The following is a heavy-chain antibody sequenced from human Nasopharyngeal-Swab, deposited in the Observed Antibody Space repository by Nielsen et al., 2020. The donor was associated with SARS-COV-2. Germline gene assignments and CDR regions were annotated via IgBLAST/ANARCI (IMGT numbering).Heavy chain of an antibody. J-gene: IGHJ4*02. CDR3: ARGFLQTGFDY. D-gene: IGHD3-9*01. Sequence: SQTLSLTCSISGDRVSGDNVGWNWIRQSPSRGLEWLGRTYYGSKWYNHYAPSVKSRVTIKPDTSKNQFSLQMDSVTPEDSAVYYCARGFLQTGFDYWGQGTLVTVSS. CDR2: TYYGSKWYN. CDR1: GDRVSGDNVG. V-gene: IGHV6-1*01.